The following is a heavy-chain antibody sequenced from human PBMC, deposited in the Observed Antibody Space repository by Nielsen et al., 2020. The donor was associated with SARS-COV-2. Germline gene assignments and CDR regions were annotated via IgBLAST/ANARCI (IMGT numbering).Heavy chain of an antibody. V-gene: IGHV3-33*06. CDR2: VWYDGSNK. CDR1: GFTFNNHG. CDR3: AKFGTTSTPSA. D-gene: IGHD3-10*01. Sequence: GGSLRLSCVVSGFTFNNHGMHWVRQAPGKGLEWVAVVWYDGSNKYYADSVKGRFTISRDNSENTLYLQMNSLRAEDTAVYYCAKFGTTSTPSAWGQGTLVTVSA. J-gene: IGHJ5*02.